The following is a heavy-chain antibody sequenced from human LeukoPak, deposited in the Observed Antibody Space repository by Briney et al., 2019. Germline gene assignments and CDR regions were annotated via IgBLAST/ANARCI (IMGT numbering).Heavy chain of an antibody. V-gene: IGHV1-46*01. CDR1: GYTFTSHY. CDR3: AREIALAGKTFDY. CDR2: INPSDIYT. J-gene: IGHJ4*02. D-gene: IGHD6-19*01. Sequence: GASVKVSCKASGYTFTSHYMHWLRQAPGQGLEWMGTINPSDIYTNYAQKFQGRVTMTRDTSTSTVYMELSSLTSDDTAVYYCAREIALAGKTFDYWGQGILVTVS.